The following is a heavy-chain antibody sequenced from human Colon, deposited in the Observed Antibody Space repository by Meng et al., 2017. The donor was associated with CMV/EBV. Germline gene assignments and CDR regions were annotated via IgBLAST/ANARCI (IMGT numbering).Heavy chain of an antibody. CDR3: AKGRGPNSVTGTPGDYYHYYAMDV. CDR1: GFSFTSHV. V-gene: IGHV3-30*02. Sequence: GGSLRLSCAASGFSFTSHVMHWVRQAPGKGLEWVAFIRYDGNLKYYAESVKGRFTISRDNSQGTLHLQMNTLRPDDTAVYYCAKGRGPNSVTGTPGDYYHYYAMDVWGQGTTVTVSS. J-gene: IGHJ6*02. CDR2: IRYDGNLK. D-gene: IGHD1-1*01.